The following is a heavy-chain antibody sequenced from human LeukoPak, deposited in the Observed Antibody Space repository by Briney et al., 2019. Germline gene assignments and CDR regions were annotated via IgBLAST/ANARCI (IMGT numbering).Heavy chain of an antibody. CDR3: AREREWIQLPARRTYYYMDV. CDR1: GGSISSYY. CDR2: IYYIGST. Sequence: SETLSLTCTVSGGSISSYYWSWIRQPPGKGLEWIGYIYYIGSTNYNPSLKSRVTISVDTSKNQLSLKLSSVTAADTAVYYCAREREWIQLPARRTYYYMDVWGKGTTVTVSS. J-gene: IGHJ6*03. D-gene: IGHD5-18*01. V-gene: IGHV4-59*01.